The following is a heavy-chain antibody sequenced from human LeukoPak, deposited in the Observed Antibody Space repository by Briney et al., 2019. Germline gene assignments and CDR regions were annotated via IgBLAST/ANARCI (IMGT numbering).Heavy chain of an antibody. Sequence: DPSETLSLTCTVSGGSISSSSYYWGWIRQPPGKGLEWIGSMYYSGSTYYNPSLKSRVTISVETSKNQFSLKLSSVTAADTAVYYCARIGWLQPTGWGQGTLVTVSS. CDR2: MYYSGST. D-gene: IGHD5-24*01. J-gene: IGHJ4*02. CDR1: GGSISSSSYY. V-gene: IGHV4-39*07. CDR3: ARIGWLQPTG.